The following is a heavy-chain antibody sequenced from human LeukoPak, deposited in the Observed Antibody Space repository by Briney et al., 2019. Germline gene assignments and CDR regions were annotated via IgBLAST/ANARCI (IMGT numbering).Heavy chain of an antibody. J-gene: IGHJ4*02. D-gene: IGHD5-18*01. CDR3: ARATGYSYGFRTIDFDY. CDR2: INHSGST. Sequence: PSETLSLTCAVYGGSLSGYYWSWIRQPPGKGLGWIGEINHSGSTNYNPSLKSRVTISVDTSKNQFSLKLSSVTAADTAVYYCARATGYSYGFRTIDFDYWGQGTLVTVSS. CDR1: GGSLSGYY. V-gene: IGHV4-34*01.